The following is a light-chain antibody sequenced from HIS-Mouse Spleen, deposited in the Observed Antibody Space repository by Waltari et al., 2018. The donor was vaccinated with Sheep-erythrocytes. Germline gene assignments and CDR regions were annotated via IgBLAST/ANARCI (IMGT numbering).Light chain of an antibody. V-gene: IGLV1-51*01. CDR3: GTWDSSLSAGV. J-gene: IGLJ2*01. Sequence: QSVLTQSPSVSAAPGQKVTISCSGSSPNIGNNYVSWYQQLPGTAPKLLIYDNNKRPSGIPDRFSGSKSGTSATLGITGLQTGDEADYYCGTWDSSLSAGVFGGGTKLTVL. CDR2: DNN. CDR1: SPNIGNNY.